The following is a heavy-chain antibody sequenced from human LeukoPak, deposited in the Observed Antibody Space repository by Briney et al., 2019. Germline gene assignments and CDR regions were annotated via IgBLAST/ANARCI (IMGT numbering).Heavy chain of an antibody. CDR1: GFTFSSYS. J-gene: IGHJ4*02. CDR3: ARAPITSRWELLLFDY. CDR2: TSSSSSYI. D-gene: IGHD1-26*01. Sequence: GGSLRLSCAASGFTFSSYSMNWVRQAPGKGLEWVSSTSSSSSYIYYADSVKGRFTISRDNAKNSLYLQMNSLRAEDTAVYYCARAPITSRWELLLFDYWGQGTLVTVSS. V-gene: IGHV3-21*01.